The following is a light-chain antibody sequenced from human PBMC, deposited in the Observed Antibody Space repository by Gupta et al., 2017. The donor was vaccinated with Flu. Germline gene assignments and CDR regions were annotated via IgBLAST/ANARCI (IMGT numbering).Light chain of an antibody. V-gene: IGKV1-33*01. CDR1: QDISNY. Sequence: DIQMTQSPSSLSASVGDRVTITCQASQDISNYLNWYQQKPGKAPKLLIYDASNLETGVPSRFSGSGSGTDVTSTISILQPEDIATYYCHQYENLPPTGLTFGGGTKVEIK. CDR2: DAS. CDR3: HQYENLPPTGLT. J-gene: IGKJ4*01.